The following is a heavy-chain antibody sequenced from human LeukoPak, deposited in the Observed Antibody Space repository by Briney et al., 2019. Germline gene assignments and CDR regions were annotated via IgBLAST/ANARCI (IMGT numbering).Heavy chain of an antibody. CDR2: IYPGDSDT. D-gene: IGHD2-15*01. J-gene: IGHJ4*02. Sequence: GESLKISCKGSGYSFTSYWIGWVRQMPGKGLEWMGIIYPGDSDTRYSPSFQGQVTISADKSISTAYLQWSSLKASDTAMYYCARQLCSGGSCYPNDYWGQGTLVTVSS. CDR3: ARQLCSGGSCYPNDY. CDR1: GYSFTSYW. V-gene: IGHV5-51*01.